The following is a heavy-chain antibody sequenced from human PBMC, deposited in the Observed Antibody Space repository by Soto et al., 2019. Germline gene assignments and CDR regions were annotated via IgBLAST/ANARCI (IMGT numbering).Heavy chain of an antibody. CDR3: ARHVRSGDGDYYFDY. CDR1: GGSISSSSYY. V-gene: IGHV4-39*01. J-gene: IGHJ4*02. CDR2: IYYSGST. Sequence: QLQLQESGPGLVKPSETLSLTCTVSGGSISSSSYYWGWIRQPPGKGLEWIGSIYYSGSTYYNPSLKSRVTISVDTSKNQFSLKLSSVTAADTAVYYCARHVRSGDGDYYFDYWGQGTLVTVSS. D-gene: IGHD4-17*01.